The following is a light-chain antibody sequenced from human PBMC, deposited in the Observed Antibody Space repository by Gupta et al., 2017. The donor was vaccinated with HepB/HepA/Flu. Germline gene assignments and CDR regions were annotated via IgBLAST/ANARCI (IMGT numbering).Light chain of an antibody. Sequence: DVVMXQSPLXLPVTLXQSASISCRSSQSLVYSDGSTYLSWFQQRPGQSPRRLLYRISKRDSGVPDRFSGSGSGADFTLKISSVEAEDVGVYYCLQGTHWPYTFGQGTKLEI. CDR2: RIS. J-gene: IGKJ2*01. V-gene: IGKV2-30*01. CDR3: LQGTHWPYT. CDR1: QSLVYSDGSTY.